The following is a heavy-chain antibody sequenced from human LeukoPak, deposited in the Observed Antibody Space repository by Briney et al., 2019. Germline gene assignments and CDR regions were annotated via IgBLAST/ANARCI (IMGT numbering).Heavy chain of an antibody. V-gene: IGHV4-34*01. CDR3: ARGRGRHSSSWYYFDY. J-gene: IGHJ4*02. CDR1: GGSFSGYY. D-gene: IGHD6-13*01. CDR2: INHSGST. Sequence: SETLSLTCAVYGGSFSGYYWSWIRQPPGKGLEWIGEINHSGSTNYNPSLKSRVTISVDTSKNQFSLKLSSVTAADTAVYHCARGRGRHSSSWYYFDYWGQGTLVTVSS.